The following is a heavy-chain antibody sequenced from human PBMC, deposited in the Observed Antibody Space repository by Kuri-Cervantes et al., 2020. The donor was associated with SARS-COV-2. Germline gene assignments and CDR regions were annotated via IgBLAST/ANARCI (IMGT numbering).Heavy chain of an antibody. J-gene: IGHJ4*02. Sequence: SQTLSLTCAVYVGSFSGYYWSWIRQPPGKGLGWIGEINHSGSTNYNPSLKSRVTISVDTSKNQFSLKLSSVTAADTAVYYCARVHCSGGNCYEDYWGQGTLVTVSS. CDR3: ARVHCSGGNCYEDY. CDR1: VGSFSGYY. D-gene: IGHD2-15*01. V-gene: IGHV4-34*01. CDR2: INHSGST.